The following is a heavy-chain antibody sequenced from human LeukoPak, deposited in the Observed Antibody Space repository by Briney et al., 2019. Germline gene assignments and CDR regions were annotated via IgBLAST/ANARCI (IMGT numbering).Heavy chain of an antibody. D-gene: IGHD1-1*01. V-gene: IGHV3-23*01. CDR1: GVTFRKYA. CDR3: IREVQVRASASLGL. CDR2: ISGSGGST. Sequence: GGSLRLSCAASGVTFRKYAMTWVRQAPGKGLEWVSSISGSGGSTYYTDSVEGRFTISRDNSKNTLYLQMNTLILEDTAVYFCIREVQVRASASLGLWGRGTLVTVS. J-gene: IGHJ4*01.